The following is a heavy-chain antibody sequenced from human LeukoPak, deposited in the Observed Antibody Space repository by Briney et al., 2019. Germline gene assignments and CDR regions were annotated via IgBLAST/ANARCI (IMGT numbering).Heavy chain of an antibody. CDR3: ARGGGEMATIGDY. J-gene: IGHJ4*02. D-gene: IGHD5-24*01. CDR2: IYPGDSDT. V-gene: IGHV5-51*01. CDR1: GYSFSSYW. Sequence: GESLEISCEGYGYSFSSYWIGWVRQMPGKGLEWMGIIYPGDSDTKYSSSFQGQVTISADKSISTAYLQWSSLKASDTATYFCARGGGEMATIGDYWGQGTQVTVSS.